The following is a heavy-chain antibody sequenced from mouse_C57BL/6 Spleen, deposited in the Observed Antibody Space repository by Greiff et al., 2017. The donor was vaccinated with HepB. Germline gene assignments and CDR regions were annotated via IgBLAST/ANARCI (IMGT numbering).Heavy chain of an antibody. CDR2: IRSKSNNYAT. CDR3: VRQGGNSYAMDY. J-gene: IGHJ4*01. Sequence: EVQRVESGGGLVQPKGSLKLSCAASGFSFNTYAMNWVRQAPGKGLEWVARIRSKSNNYATYYADSVKDRFTISRDDSESMLYLQMNNLKTEDTAMYYCVRQGGNSYAMDYWGQGTSVTVSS. D-gene: IGHD2-1*01. CDR1: GFSFNTYA. V-gene: IGHV10-1*01.